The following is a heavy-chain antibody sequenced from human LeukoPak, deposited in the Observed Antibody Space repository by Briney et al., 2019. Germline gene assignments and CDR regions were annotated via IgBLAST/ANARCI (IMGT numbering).Heavy chain of an antibody. CDR3: ARALDIVVVVAATFYFDY. J-gene: IGHJ4*02. D-gene: IGHD2-15*01. V-gene: IGHV1-46*01. CDR2: INPSGGST. Sequence: GASVKVSCKASGYTFTSYYMHWVRQAPGQGLEWMGIINPSGGSTSYAQKFQGRVTMTRDTSTSTVYMELSSLRSEDTAVYYCARALDIVVVVAATFYFDYWGQGTLVTVSS. CDR1: GYTFTSYY.